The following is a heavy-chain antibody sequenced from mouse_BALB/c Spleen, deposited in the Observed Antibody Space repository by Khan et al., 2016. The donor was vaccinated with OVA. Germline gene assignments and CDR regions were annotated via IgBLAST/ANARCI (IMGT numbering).Heavy chain of an antibody. V-gene: IGHV2-6-1*01. J-gene: IGHJ4*01. CDR2: ICSDGST. CDR1: GFSLTNYG. Sequence: VKLMESGPGLVAPSQSLSITCTISGFSLTNYGIHWVRQPPGKGLEWLVMICSDGSTTYNSALKSRLSISKDNSKSQVFLKMNSLQTDDTAMYYCARQPYYHYNIMDYWGQGTSVTVSS. D-gene: IGHD2-10*01. CDR3: ARQPYYHYNIMDY.